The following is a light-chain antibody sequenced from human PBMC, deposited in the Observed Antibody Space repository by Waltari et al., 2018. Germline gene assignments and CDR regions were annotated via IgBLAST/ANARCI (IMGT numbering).Light chain of an antibody. CDR1: QRVSMT. CDR3: QHYVTLPVT. Sequence: SCRASQRVSMTLAWYQQKPGQAPSLLIYGTSIRATGIPDRFSGSGSGTDFSLTISRLEPEDFAVYYCQHYVTLPVTFGQGTKVEIK. CDR2: GTS. V-gene: IGKV3-20*01. J-gene: IGKJ1*01.